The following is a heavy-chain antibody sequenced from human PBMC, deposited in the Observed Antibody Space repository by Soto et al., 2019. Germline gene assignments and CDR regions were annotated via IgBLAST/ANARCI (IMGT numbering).Heavy chain of an antibody. J-gene: IGHJ6*02. CDR2: ISAYNGNT. Sequence: ASVKVSCKASGYTFTSYGISWVRQAPGQGLEWMGWISAYNGNTNYAQKLQGRVTMTTDTSTSTAYMELRSLRSDDTAVYYCARDLWLEWLSKNYYYNAMDVWGQGTMVTVSS. D-gene: IGHD3-3*01. CDR3: ARDLWLEWLSKNYYYNAMDV. V-gene: IGHV1-18*01. CDR1: GYTFTSYG.